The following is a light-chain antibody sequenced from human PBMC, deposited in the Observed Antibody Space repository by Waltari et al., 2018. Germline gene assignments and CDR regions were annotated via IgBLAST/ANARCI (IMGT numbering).Light chain of an antibody. CDR3: QQRGNWPLT. V-gene: IGKV3-11*01. J-gene: IGKJ4*01. Sequence: DIVLTQSPATLSLSPGERATLSCRASQSVSNFVAWYQQKPRQAPILLIYDASNRATGIPARVSGGGSVTDFTLTISSLEPEDFAVYYCQQRGNWPLTFGGGTKVEIK. CDR2: DAS. CDR1: QSVSNF.